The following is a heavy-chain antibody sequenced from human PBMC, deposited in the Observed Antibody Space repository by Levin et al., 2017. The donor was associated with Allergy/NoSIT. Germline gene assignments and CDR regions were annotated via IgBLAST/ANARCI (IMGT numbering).Heavy chain of an antibody. J-gene: IGHJ6*02. CDR3: ARLITSSSHYFGVDV. V-gene: IGHV4-4*07. CDR1: GGSIRNHY. D-gene: IGHD6-13*01. Sequence: SSETLSLTCTVSGGSIRNHYWSWIRQPAGKALEWIGRIYASGSSNYNPSLKSRVTMSIDTSKNQFSLKLNSVTAADTAMYYCARLITSSSHYFGVDVWGQGTTVTVSS. CDR2: IYASGSS.